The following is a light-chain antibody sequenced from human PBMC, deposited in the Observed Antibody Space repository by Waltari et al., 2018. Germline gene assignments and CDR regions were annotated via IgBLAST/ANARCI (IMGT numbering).Light chain of an antibody. CDR2: KDS. CDR1: VLGKRY. Sequence: SYELTQPSSVSLSPGQTASNTCSGEVLGKRYTRWFQHKPGQAPVLVLYKDSERPSGIPERFSGSSSGTTVTLTISGAQVEDEADYYCYSVDDNKRVFGGGTKLTVL. J-gene: IGLJ2*01. CDR3: YSVDDNKRV. V-gene: IGLV3-27*01.